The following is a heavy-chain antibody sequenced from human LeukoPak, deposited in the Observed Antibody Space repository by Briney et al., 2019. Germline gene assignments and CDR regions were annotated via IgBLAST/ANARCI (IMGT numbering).Heavy chain of an antibody. CDR1: GYSFTTYW. D-gene: IGHD5-12*01. V-gene: IGHV5-10-1*01. CDR2: IDPSDSYT. J-gene: IGHJ4*02. Sequence: GESLRISCKGSGYSFTTYWISWVRPMPGKGLEWMGRIDPSDSYTNYSPSFQGHVTISADKSITTAYLQWSSLKASDTAIYYCARAYRGYSGYGLDWGQGTLVTVSS. CDR3: ARAYRGYSGYGLD.